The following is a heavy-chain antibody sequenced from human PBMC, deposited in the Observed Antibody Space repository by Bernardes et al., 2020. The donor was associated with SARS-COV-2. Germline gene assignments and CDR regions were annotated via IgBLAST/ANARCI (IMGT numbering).Heavy chain of an antibody. CDR3: ARRQTNCTGGRCYSGGMDV. Sequence: GESLTISCKGSGYTFINNWIAWVRQMPGTGLEWMGTIYPGDSDTRYSPSFQGQVTVSADKSINTAYLQWSSLKASDTAMYYCARRQTNCTGGRCYSGGMDVWGKGTTVNVSS. CDR2: IYPGDSDT. J-gene: IGHJ6*04. CDR1: GYTFINNW. D-gene: IGHD2-15*01. V-gene: IGHV5-51*01.